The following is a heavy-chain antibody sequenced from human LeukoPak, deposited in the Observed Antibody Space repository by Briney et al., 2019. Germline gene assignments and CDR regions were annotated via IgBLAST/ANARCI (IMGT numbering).Heavy chain of an antibody. D-gene: IGHD3-22*01. V-gene: IGHV3-74*01. Sequence: GGSLRLSCAASGFTFSSYWMHWVRQAPGKGLVRVSRISSDGSSTNYADSVKGRFTISRDNAKNTLYLQMNSLRAEDTALYYCARDPDYFDSSGYYNPFDYWGQGTLVTVSS. CDR1: GFTFSSYW. J-gene: IGHJ4*02. CDR3: ARDPDYFDSSGYYNPFDY. CDR2: ISSDGSST.